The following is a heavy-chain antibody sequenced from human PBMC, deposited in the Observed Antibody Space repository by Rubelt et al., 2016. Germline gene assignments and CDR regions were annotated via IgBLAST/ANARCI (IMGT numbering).Heavy chain of an antibody. CDR2: LYYNGDN. CDR3: ARWDVDYLDY. J-gene: IGHJ4*01. Sequence: QLQLQESGPGLVKPSETLSLTCAVSGGSISSSTYYWGWIRQPPGKGLEWIGCLYYNGDNNYNPSLKSRVTISVDTSKNQFSRGLSSVTAADTAVYYCARWDVDYLDYWGQGTLVTVSS. D-gene: IGHD1-26*01. V-gene: IGHV4-39*07. CDR1: GGSISSSTYY.